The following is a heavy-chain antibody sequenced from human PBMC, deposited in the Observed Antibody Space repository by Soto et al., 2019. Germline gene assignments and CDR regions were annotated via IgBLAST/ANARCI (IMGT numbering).Heavy chain of an antibody. J-gene: IGHJ6*02. CDR3: ARLSFGYDIDV. CDR1: GGSISSSRPY. CDR2: VFYSGRT. D-gene: IGHD3-16*01. V-gene: IGHV4-39*01. Sequence: QLQLQESGPGLVKPSETLSLTCTVSGGSISSSRPYWAWIRQPPGKGLGWIGSVFYSGRTYYNPSLKSRVTISVDTSKNQFSLNVSSVSAADTALYYCARLSFGYDIDVWGQGTTVTVSS.